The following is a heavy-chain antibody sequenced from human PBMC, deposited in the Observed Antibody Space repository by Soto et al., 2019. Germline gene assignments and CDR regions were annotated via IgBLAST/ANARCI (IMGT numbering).Heavy chain of an antibody. J-gene: IGHJ5*02. V-gene: IGHV4-39*01. Sequence: SETLSLTCSASGGSITSSSHFRGWVRQPPGKGLEWIGTIYFTGNTYYTPSLKSRLTMSIDTSKNEFSLRLNSVTAADTAVYYCAGQTFTIAAASYGRSNWFDPWGPGTLVTVSS. D-gene: IGHD6-25*01. CDR2: IYFTGNT. CDR1: GGSITSSSHF. CDR3: AGQTFTIAAASYGRSNWFDP.